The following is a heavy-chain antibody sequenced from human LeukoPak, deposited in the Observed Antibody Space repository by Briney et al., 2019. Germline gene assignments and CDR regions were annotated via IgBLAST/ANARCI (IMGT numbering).Heavy chain of an antibody. Sequence: GGSLRLSCAPSGFTFSSYGMHWVRQAPGKGLEWVAVIWYDGSNKYYADSVKGRFTISRDNSKNTLYLQMNSLRAEDTAVYYCARVPVVSDDAFDIWGQGTMVTVSS. CDR3: ARVPVVSDDAFDI. CDR1: GFTFSSYG. V-gene: IGHV3-33*08. J-gene: IGHJ3*02. D-gene: IGHD2-15*01. CDR2: IWYDGSNK.